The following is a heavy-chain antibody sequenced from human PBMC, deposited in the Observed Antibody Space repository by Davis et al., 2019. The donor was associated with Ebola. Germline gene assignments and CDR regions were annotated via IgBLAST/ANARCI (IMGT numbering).Heavy chain of an antibody. CDR3: ARGELELPFDY. J-gene: IGHJ4*02. CDR1: GGTFSSYA. CDR2: IIPVFGIP. Sequence: SVKVSCKASGGTFSSYAISWVRQAPGQGLDWMGGIIPVFGIPKYAQKFQGRVTMTRDTSTSTVYMELSSLRSEDTAVYYCARGELELPFDYWGQGTLVTVSS. D-gene: IGHD1-7*01. V-gene: IGHV1-69*10.